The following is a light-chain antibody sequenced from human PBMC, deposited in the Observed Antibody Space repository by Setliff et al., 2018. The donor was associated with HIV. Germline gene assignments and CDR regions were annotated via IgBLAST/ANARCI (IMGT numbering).Light chain of an antibody. CDR1: SRDIGNYNF. J-gene: IGLJ1*01. V-gene: IGLV2-8*01. CDR3: NSYAGNDIYV. CDR2: DVN. Sequence: QSALTQPPSASGSPGQSVTISCTGTSRDIGNYNFISWYQQHPGKAPKLVIYDVNKRPAGVPARFSGSKSGNTASLTVSGLLADDEADYYCNSYAGNDIYVFGTGTKVTV.